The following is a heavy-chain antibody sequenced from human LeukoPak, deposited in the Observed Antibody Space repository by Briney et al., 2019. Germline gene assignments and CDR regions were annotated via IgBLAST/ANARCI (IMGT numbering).Heavy chain of an antibody. CDR1: GYSFTSYW. D-gene: IGHD2-2*01. CDR3: ASGYCSSSSCAHDAFGI. J-gene: IGHJ3*02. V-gene: IGHV5-51*01. CDR2: IYPGDSDT. Sequence: GESLKISCKGSGYSFTSYWIGWVRQMPGKGLEWMGIIYPGDSDTRYSPSFQGQVTISADKSISTAYLQWSSLKASDTAMYYCASGYCSSSSCAHDAFGIWGQGTMVTVSS.